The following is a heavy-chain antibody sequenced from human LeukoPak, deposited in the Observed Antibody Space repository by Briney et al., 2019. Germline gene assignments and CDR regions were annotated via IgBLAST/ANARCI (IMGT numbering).Heavy chain of an antibody. Sequence: PGGSLRLSCAASGLTFSSYGMHWVRQAPGEGLQWVAYIGYDGSKKYYSDSVKGRFTSSRDNSKNTVHLQMNSLRAADTALYFCARDLGGIYYIAYWGQGTLLTVSS. CDR3: ARDLGGIYYIAY. V-gene: IGHV3-30*02. CDR1: GLTFSSYG. J-gene: IGHJ4*02. CDR2: IGYDGSKK. D-gene: IGHD2-15*01.